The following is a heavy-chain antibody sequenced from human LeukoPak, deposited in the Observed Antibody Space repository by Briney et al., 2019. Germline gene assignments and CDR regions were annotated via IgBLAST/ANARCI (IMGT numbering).Heavy chain of an antibody. CDR2: IYHSGST. V-gene: IGHV4-38-2*02. Sequence: SETLSLTCTVSGYSISSGFYWGWIRQPPGKGLEWIGSIYHSGSTYYNPSLKSRVTISLDTSKNQFSLKLSSVTAADTAVYYCARGRPYFDYWGQGTLVTVSS. CDR1: GYSISSGFY. J-gene: IGHJ4*02. CDR3: ARGRPYFDY.